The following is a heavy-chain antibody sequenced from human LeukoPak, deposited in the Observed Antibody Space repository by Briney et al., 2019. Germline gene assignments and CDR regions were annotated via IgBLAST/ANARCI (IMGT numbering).Heavy chain of an antibody. CDR3: ARVPYVWGSYRYTYFDY. J-gene: IGHJ4*02. CDR1: GGSISSSSYY. D-gene: IGHD3-16*02. V-gene: IGHV4-39*01. CDR2: IYYSGIT. Sequence: PSETLSLTCTVSGGSISSSSYYWGWIRQPPGKGLEWIGSIYYSGITYYNPSLKSRVTIAVDTSKNQFSLKLSSVTAADTAVYYCARVPYVWGSYRYTYFDYWGQGTLVTVSS.